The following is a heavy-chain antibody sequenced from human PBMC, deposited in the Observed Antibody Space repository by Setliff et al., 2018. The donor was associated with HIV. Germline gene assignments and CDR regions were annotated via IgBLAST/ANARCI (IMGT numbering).Heavy chain of an antibody. CDR3: GRTMTYYYLCMDV. V-gene: IGHV4-31*03. Sequence: SETLSLTCTVSGGSISSGGYYWSWIRQHPGKGLEWIGYTYYSGSTYYNPSLKSRVTMSVDTSKNHFSLTLNSVTAADTAVYYCGRTMTYYYLCMDVWGNGTTVTVSS. CDR2: TYYSGST. J-gene: IGHJ6*03. CDR1: GGSISSGGYY.